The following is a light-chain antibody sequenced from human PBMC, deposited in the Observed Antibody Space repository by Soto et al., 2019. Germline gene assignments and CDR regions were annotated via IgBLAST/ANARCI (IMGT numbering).Light chain of an antibody. Sequence: QSALTQPASVSGSPGQSITISCTGTSSDVGNYNLVSWYQQYPGKAPKLLIYEGDKRPSGVSNRFSGSKSGNTASLIISGLQAADEAEYYCCCCSYAGSSSFRVLFGGGTQLTVL. CDR2: EGD. CDR3: CSYAGSSSFRVL. CDR1: SSDVGNYNL. V-gene: IGLV2-23*03. J-gene: IGLJ2*01.